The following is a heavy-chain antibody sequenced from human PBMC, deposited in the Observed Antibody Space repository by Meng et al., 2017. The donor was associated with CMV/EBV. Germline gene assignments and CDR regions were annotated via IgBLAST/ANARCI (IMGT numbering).Heavy chain of an antibody. CDR1: GYTFTSYG. CDR2: ISAYNGNT. CDR3: ASLRIAAAGIYFDY. J-gene: IGHJ4*02. Sequence: ASGYTFTSYGISWVRQAPGQGLEWMGWISAYNGNTNYAQKLQGRVTMTTDTSTSTAYMELRSLRSDDTAVYYCASLRIAAAGIYFDYWGQGTLVTVSS. D-gene: IGHD6-13*01. V-gene: IGHV1-18*01.